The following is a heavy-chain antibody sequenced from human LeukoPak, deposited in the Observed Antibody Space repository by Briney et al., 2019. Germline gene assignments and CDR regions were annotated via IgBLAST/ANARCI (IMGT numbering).Heavy chain of an antibody. J-gene: IGHJ4*02. CDR2: MNPNSGNS. CDR3: AREGLDY. V-gene: IGHV1-8*01. Sequence: ASVKVSCKASGYTFTNYDINWVRQATGQGLEWMGYMNPNSGNSAYAQKFQGRVTITTDASISTAYMELSGLRSEDTALYYCAREGLDYWGQGTLVTVSS. CDR1: GYTFTNYD.